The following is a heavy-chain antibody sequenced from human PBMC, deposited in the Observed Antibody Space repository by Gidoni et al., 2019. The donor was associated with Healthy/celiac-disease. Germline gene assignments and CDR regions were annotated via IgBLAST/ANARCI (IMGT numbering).Heavy chain of an antibody. D-gene: IGHD2-15*01. Sequence: QVQLVESGGGVVQPGRSLRLSCAASGFTFSSYAMHWVRQAPGKGLEWVAVISYDGSNKYYADSVKGRFTISRDNSKNTLYLQMNSLRAEDTAVYYCARDGGGSCFDPWGQGTLVTVSS. CDR1: GFTFSSYA. V-gene: IGHV3-30-3*01. CDR2: ISYDGSNK. CDR3: ARDGGGSCFDP. J-gene: IGHJ5*02.